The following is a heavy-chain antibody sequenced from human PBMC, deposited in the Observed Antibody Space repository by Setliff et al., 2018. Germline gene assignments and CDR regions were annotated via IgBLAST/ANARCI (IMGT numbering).Heavy chain of an antibody. CDR1: GASISSYY. Sequence: SETLSLTCTVSGASISSYYWSWIRQPPGKGLEWIGYIYTSGDPYYNPSLKSRVTMSVDTSKNQFSLKLSSVTAADTAVYYCARQPYSTTYYYYYYYMDVWGKGTTVTVSS. V-gene: IGHV4-4*08. CDR2: IYTSGDP. J-gene: IGHJ6*03. CDR3: ARQPYSTTYYYYYYYMDV. D-gene: IGHD6-13*01.